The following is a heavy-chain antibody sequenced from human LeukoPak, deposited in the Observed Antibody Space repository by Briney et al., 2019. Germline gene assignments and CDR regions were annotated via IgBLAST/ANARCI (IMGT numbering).Heavy chain of an antibody. CDR1: GYSFTSYW. Sequence: GESLKISWKGSGYSFTSYWIGWVRQMPGKGLEWMGIIYPGDSGTRYSPSFQGQVTISADKSISTAYLQWSSLKASDTAMYYCARLLPDVLLWFGDPGPLDYWGQGTLVTVSS. J-gene: IGHJ4*02. D-gene: IGHD3-10*01. CDR3: ARLLPDVLLWFGDPGPLDY. V-gene: IGHV5-51*01. CDR2: IYPGDSGT.